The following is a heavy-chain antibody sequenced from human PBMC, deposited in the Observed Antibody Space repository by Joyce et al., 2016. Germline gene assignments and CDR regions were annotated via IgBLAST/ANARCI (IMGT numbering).Heavy chain of an antibody. CDR1: GGSMGGFF. J-gene: IGHJ4*02. V-gene: IGHV4-59*01. Sequence: QVQLQESGPGLVKPSETLSLTCTVSGGSMGGFFWTWIRPPPGKGQECIGYVYYTGPTNYNSSLKSRVTISLDTSKNQFLLILTSVTAADTAVYYCARGHYEGLTGYIDSWGQGTLVTVSS. D-gene: IGHD3-9*01. CDR2: VYYTGPT. CDR3: ARGHYEGLTGYIDS.